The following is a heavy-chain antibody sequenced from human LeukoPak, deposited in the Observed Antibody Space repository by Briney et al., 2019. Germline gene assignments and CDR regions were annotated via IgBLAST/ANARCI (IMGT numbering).Heavy chain of an antibody. J-gene: IGHJ4*02. CDR2: IYPADSDT. D-gene: IGHD3-22*01. CDR3: ARHNPGGYDLSSGCDY. CDR1: GQNFVTYW. V-gene: IGHV5-51*01. Sequence: GESLKISCQGSGQNFVTYWIAWVRQMPGKGLEWMGIIYPADSDTRYSPSFQGQVTMSADKSISTAYLQWSSLKASDTAMYYCARHNPGGYDLSSGCDYWGQGTLVTVSS.